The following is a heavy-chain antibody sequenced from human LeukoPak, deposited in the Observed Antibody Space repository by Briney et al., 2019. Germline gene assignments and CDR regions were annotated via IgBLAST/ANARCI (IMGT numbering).Heavy chain of an antibody. CDR3: ATYPRITIFGRDY. D-gene: IGHD3-3*01. CDR1: GFTVSSNY. Sequence: PGGSLRLSCAASGFTVSSNYMSWVRQAPGKGLEWVSVIYSGGSTYYADSVKGRFTVSRDNSKNTLYLQMNSLRAEDTAVYYCATYPRITIFGRDYWGQGTLVTVSS. J-gene: IGHJ4*02. CDR2: IYSGGST. V-gene: IGHV3-53*01.